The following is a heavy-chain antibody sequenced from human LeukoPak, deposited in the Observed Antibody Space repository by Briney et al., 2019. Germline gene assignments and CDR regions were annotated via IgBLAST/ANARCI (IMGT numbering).Heavy chain of an antibody. V-gene: IGHV4-31*03. CDR2: IYYSGST. Sequence: SQTLSLTCTVSGGSVTSDYYYWSWIRQHPGRGLEWIGYIYYSGSTYYNPSLKSRVTISVDTSKTQFSLKLSSVTAADTAVYYCATHYYYYMDVWGKGTTVTVS. J-gene: IGHJ6*03. CDR3: ATHYYYYMDV. CDR1: GGSVTSDYYY.